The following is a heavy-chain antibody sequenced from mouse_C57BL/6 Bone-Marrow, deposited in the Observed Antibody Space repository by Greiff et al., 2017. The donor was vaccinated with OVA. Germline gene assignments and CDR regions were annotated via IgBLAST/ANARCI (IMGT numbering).Heavy chain of an antibody. CDR2: SRNKANDYTT. CDR1: GFTFSDFY. J-gene: IGHJ4*01. D-gene: IGHD2-12*01. CDR3: ARDAWNDGYYAMDY. Sequence: EVQLVESGGGLVQSGRSLRLSCATSGFTFSDFYMEWVRQAPGKGLEWIAASRNKANDYTTEYSASVKGRFIVSRDTSQSILYLQMNALRAEDTAIYCCARDAWNDGYYAMDYWGQGTSVTVSS. V-gene: IGHV7-1*01.